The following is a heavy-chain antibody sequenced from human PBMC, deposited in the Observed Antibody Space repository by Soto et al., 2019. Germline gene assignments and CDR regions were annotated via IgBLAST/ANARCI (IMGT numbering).Heavy chain of an antibody. V-gene: IGHV4-39*01. CDR3: AVSQKYSSGGCHY. J-gene: IGHJ4*02. D-gene: IGHD6-19*01. CDR1: GGSISSSSYY. Sequence: PSETLSLTCTVSGGSISSSSYYWGWIRQPPGKGLEWIGSIYYSGSTYYNPSLKSRVTISVDTSKNQFSLKLSSVTAADTAVYYCAVSQKYSSGGCHYWGQGTLVTSPQ. CDR2: IYYSGST.